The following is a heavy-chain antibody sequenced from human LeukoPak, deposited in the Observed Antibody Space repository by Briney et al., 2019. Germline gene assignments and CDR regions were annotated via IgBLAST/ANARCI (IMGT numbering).Heavy chain of an antibody. CDR3: ARHSSGLRYHSAFDI. CDR2: IYYSGST. Sequence: KPSGTLSLTCTVSGGSISSSSYYWGWIRQPPGKGLEWIGSIYYSGSTYYNPSLKSRVTISVDTSKNQFSLKLSSVTAADTAVYYCARHSSGLRYHSAFDIWGQGTMVTVSS. D-gene: IGHD5-12*01. J-gene: IGHJ3*02. CDR1: GGSISSSSYY. V-gene: IGHV4-39*01.